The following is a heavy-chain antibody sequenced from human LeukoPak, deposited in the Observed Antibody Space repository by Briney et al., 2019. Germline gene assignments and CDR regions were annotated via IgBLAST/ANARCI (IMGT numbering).Heavy chain of an antibody. CDR1: GFTFSSFA. CDR3: ATNRTTGGHRFDY. Sequence: PGGSLRLSCTASGFTFSSFAMSWVRQAPGKGLDWVSAISGSGDSTSYADSVRGRFIISRDNSKNTLYLQMDSRRAEDTAVYYCATNRTTGGHRFDYWGQGTLVTVSS. J-gene: IGHJ4*02. D-gene: IGHD1-1*01. V-gene: IGHV3-23*01. CDR2: ISGSGDST.